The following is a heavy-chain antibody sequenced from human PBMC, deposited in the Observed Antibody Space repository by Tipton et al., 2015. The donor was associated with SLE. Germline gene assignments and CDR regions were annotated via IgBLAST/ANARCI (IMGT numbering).Heavy chain of an antibody. CDR2: ISPIGSDI. CDR3: ARTNVGWYFDL. J-gene: IGHJ2*01. Sequence: QLVQSGAEVKKPGASVKISCKASGYSFSNYYIHWVRQAPGQGLEWMGIISPIGSDIIYAQKLRGRVTMTRDTSTSTVYMELSSLRSDDTAVYYCARTNVGWYFDLWCGGTLVVVSS. V-gene: IGHV1-46*01. CDR1: GYSFSNYY.